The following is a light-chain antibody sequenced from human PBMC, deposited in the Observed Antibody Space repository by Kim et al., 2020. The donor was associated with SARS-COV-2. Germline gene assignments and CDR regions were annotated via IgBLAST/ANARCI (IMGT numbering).Light chain of an antibody. Sequence: PGQSVTISCTGTSSDVGAYKYVSWYQQHPGKVPKLMIYEVNKRPSGVPDRFSGSKSGNTASLTVSGLQDEDEADYYCSSFAGSTWVFGGGTQLTVL. V-gene: IGLV2-8*01. CDR3: SSFAGSTWV. J-gene: IGLJ3*02. CDR1: SSDVGAYKY. CDR2: EVN.